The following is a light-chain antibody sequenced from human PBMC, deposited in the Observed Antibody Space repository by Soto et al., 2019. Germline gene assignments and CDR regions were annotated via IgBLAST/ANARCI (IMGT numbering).Light chain of an antibody. CDR1: QSVNNN. J-gene: IGKJ1*01. CDR3: QEYSTWPWT. Sequence: ETLMTQSPATLSVSPGERATLSCRASQSVNNNLAWNQQKLGQAPRVLIYGASTRATGLPARFTGRGSGPEFILPITSLQSEDSAVYYCQEYSTWPWTFGQGTKVEFK. CDR2: GAS. V-gene: IGKV3-15*01.